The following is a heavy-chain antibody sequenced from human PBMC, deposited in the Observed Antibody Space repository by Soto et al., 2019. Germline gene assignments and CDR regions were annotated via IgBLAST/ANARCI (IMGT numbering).Heavy chain of an antibody. D-gene: IGHD3-10*01. Sequence: GGSLRLSCAASWFIFSSYAMNWVRQTPGKGLEWVSGISGSGVSTYYADSVKGRFSISRDNSKNTLYLQMNSLRAEDTAIYYCVKVRGGFYTYYFDYWGQGTLVTVSS. J-gene: IGHJ4*02. CDR2: ISGSGVST. V-gene: IGHV3-23*01. CDR1: WFIFSSYA. CDR3: VKVRGGFYTYYFDY.